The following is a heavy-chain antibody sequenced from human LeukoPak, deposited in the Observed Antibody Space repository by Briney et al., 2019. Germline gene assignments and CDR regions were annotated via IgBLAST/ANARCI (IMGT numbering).Heavy chain of an antibody. J-gene: IGHJ5*02. CDR2: IIPIFGTA. Sequence: SVKVSCKTSGGTISSYAISWVRQAPGQGLEWMGGIIPIFGTANYAQKFQGRVTITADESTSTAYMELSSLRSEDTAVYYCARDWGYCSSTSCYRWFDPWGQGTLVTVSS. V-gene: IGHV1-69*01. CDR3: ARDWGYCSSTSCYRWFDP. CDR1: GGTISSYA. D-gene: IGHD2-2*01.